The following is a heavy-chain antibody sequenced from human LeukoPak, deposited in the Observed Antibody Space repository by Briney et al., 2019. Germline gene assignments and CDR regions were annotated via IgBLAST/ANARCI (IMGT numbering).Heavy chain of an antibody. CDR2: IYYSGST. V-gene: IGHV4-39*01. D-gene: IGHD3-3*01. CDR3: ARSSANLYYDFWSGYYTGRFDY. J-gene: IGHJ4*02. Sequence: SETLSLTCTVSGGSISSSSYYWGWIRQPPGKGLEWIGSIYYSGSTYYNPSLKSRVTISVDTSKNQFSLKLSSVTAADTAVYYCARSSANLYYDFWSGYYTGRFDYWAREPWSPSPQ. CDR1: GGSISSSSYY.